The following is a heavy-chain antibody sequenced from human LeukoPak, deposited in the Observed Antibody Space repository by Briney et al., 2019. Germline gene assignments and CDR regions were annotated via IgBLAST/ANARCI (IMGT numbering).Heavy chain of an antibody. D-gene: IGHD3-22*01. Sequence: VASVKVSCKASGGTFSSYAISWVRQAPGQGLEWMGGIIPIFGTANYAQKFQGRVTITADESTSTAYMELSSLRSEDTAVYYCATDSYYYDSSGHWFDPWGQGTLVTVSS. CDR1: GGTFSSYA. CDR3: ATDSYYYDSSGHWFDP. J-gene: IGHJ5*02. V-gene: IGHV1-69*13. CDR2: IIPIFGTA.